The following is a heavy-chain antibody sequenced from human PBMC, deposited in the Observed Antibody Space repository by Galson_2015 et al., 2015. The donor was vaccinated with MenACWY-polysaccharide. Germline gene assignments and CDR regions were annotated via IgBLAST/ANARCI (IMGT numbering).Heavy chain of an antibody. Sequence: SLRLSCAASGFTFGTYWVHWVRQAPGKGLVWVSRINTDGSSTSYADSVKGRFTVSRDNAKNTVYLQMNSLRAEDTAVYYCARDPHCGAGCSIHDAFDVWGQGTKVTVSS. V-gene: IGHV3-74*01. CDR2: INTDGSST. CDR3: ARDPHCGAGCSIHDAFDV. CDR1: GFTFGTYW. J-gene: IGHJ3*01. D-gene: IGHD2-21*02.